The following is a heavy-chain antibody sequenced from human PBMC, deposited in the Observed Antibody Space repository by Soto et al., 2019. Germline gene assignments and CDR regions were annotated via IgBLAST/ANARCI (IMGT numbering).Heavy chain of an antibody. J-gene: IGHJ3*02. CDR1: GFTFSSYA. V-gene: IGHV3-23*01. CDR3: SGLRRWVGATSDRAFDI. D-gene: IGHD1-26*01. CDR2: ISGSGGST. Sequence: EAQLLESGGDSVQPGGSLRLSCAASGFTFSSYAMSWVRQAPGKGLEWVSAISGSGGSTYYADSVKGRFTISRDNSKNTVFLQMNSLRADDTAVYYCSGLRRWVGATSDRAFDIWGQGTMVTVSS.